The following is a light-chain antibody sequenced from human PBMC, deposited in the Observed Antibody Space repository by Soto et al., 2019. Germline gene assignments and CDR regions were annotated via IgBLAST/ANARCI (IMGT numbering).Light chain of an antibody. Sequence: EIVLTQSPDTLSLSPRERATLSCRASQSVRSSLAWYQQKPGQAPRLLIYDASNRATGIPARFSGSGSGTDVTLTISSLEPEDFAVDYCQQRSNWPPEVTFGPGTKVDIK. J-gene: IGKJ3*01. V-gene: IGKV3-11*01. CDR2: DAS. CDR3: QQRSNWPPEVT. CDR1: QSVRSS.